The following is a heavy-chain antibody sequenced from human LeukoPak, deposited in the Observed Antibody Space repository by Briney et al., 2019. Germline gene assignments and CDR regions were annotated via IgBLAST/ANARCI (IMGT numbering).Heavy chain of an antibody. CDR2: INHSGST. Sequence: PSETLSLTCAVYGGSFSGYYWTWIRQPPGKGLEWIGEINHSGSTSYNPSLKSRVTISVDTSNSQFSLKLSSVTAADTAVYYCASFKYFDWFPDYWGQETLVTVSS. CDR3: ASFKYFDWFPDY. CDR1: GGSFSGYY. J-gene: IGHJ4*02. D-gene: IGHD3-9*01. V-gene: IGHV4-34*01.